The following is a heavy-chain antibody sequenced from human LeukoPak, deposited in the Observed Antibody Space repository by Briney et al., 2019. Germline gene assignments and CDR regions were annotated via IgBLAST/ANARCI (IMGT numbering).Heavy chain of an antibody. CDR2: IYSGGST. CDR1: GFTVSSNY. D-gene: IGHD4-11*01. V-gene: IGHV3-66*01. J-gene: IGHJ4*02. CDR3: ARGLDYSKEGLDY. Sequence: TGGSLRLSCAASGFTVSSNYMSWVRQAPGKGLEWVSVIYSGGSTYYADSVKGRFTISRDNSKNTLYLQMNSLRAEDTAVYYCARGLDYSKEGLDYWGQGTLVTVSS.